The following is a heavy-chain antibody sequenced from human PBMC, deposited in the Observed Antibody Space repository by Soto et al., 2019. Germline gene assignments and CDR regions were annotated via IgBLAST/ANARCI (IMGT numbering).Heavy chain of an antibody. V-gene: IGHV1-2*02. J-gene: IGHJ6*02. Sequence: ASGKVSCRASGYTFSGYYVHWMRQISGQGLERLGWITPDGGGTNYEPKFRDRVTLTRDMSLNTVYMELKELTSDDTAVYFCASRRSCHYSNGVDIWVQWTT. CDR1: GYTFSGYY. CDR3: ASRRSCHYSNGVDI. CDR2: ITPDGGGT.